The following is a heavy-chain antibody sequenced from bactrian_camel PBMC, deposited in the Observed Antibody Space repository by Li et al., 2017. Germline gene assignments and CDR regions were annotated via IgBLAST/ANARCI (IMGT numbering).Heavy chain of an antibody. CDR1: GFDFSTIS. CDR2: IRASGNT. J-gene: IGHJ6*01. D-gene: IGHD6*01. V-gene: IGHV3S31*01. CDR3: LKDGDSSGYMYAIGY. Sequence: DVQLVESGGDLVRPGGSLRIACAASGFDFSTISMTWVRQAPGKGLEWVSTIRASGNTFYVDSVKGRFTISQDNAKNALYLQMHSLKPEDTAMYYCLKDGDSSGYMYAIGYWGQGTQVTVS.